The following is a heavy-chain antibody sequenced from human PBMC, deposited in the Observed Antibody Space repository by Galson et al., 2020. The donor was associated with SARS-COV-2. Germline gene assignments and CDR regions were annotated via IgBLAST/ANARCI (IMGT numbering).Heavy chain of an antibody. J-gene: IGHJ5*02. D-gene: IGHD2-2*01. Sequence: ASVKVSCKVSGYTLTELSMHWVRQAPGKGLEWMGGFDPEDGETIYAQKFQGRVTMTEDTSTDTAYMELSSLRSEDTAVYYCATSTAVCSSTGCYPSWFDPWDQGTLVTVSS. CDR3: ATSTAVCSSTGCYPSWFDP. CDR1: GYTLTELS. CDR2: FDPEDGET. V-gene: IGHV1-24*01.